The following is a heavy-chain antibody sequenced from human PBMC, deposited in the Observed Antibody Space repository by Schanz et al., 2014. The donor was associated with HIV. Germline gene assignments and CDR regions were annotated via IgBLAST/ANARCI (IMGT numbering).Heavy chain of an antibody. J-gene: IGHJ6*02. CDR2: ISAGSESV. D-gene: IGHD4-17*01. V-gene: IGHV3-21*02. CDR1: GFTFSSKS. Sequence: EVQLVESGGGLVKPGGSLRLSCAASGFTFSSKSMSWVRQAPGKGLEWVSSISAGSESVKYADSVRGRFTISRDNTESSLFLRMNSLTTEGTAVYYCAKSRGDSWPYGMDVWGQGTTVTVSS. CDR3: AKSRGDSWPYGMDV.